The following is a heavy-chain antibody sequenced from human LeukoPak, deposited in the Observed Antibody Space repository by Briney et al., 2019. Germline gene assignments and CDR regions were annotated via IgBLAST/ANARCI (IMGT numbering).Heavy chain of an antibody. CDR1: GVSVSDGRYY. CDR2: KYYSGSA. J-gene: IGHJ3*02. Sequence: SRTLSLTCNVSGVSVSDGRYYWTWIRQHPGKGLEWIGYKYYSGSAKYNPSLKSRLTISVDTSKNQFSLQLTSVTAADTATYYCATPYCSSISCLDVFSMWGQGTRVTVSS. CDR3: ATPYCSSISCLDVFSM. D-gene: IGHD2-2*01. V-gene: IGHV4-31*03.